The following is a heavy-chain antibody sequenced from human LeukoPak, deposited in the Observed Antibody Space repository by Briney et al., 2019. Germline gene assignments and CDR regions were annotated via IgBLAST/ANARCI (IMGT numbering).Heavy chain of an antibody. D-gene: IGHD1-26*01. CDR3: ARAAGGDY. Sequence: GGALRLSCAAPGFTFSGDRPYWVRQAPGKGLVWVSRINSDGSSTSYTDSVKGRFTISRDNAKNTLYLQMNSLRAEDTAVYYCARAAGGDYWGQGALVTVSS. CDR1: GFTFSGDR. J-gene: IGHJ4*02. V-gene: IGHV3-74*01. CDR2: INSDGSST.